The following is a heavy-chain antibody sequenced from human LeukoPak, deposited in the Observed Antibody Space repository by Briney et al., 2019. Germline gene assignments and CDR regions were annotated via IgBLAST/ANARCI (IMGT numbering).Heavy chain of an antibody. CDR3: ASAHYYDSSGYSSWGY. Sequence: ASVKVSCKASGGTLSSYAISWVRQAPGQGLEWMGGIIPIFGTANYAQKFQGRVTITADESTSTAYMELSSLRSEDTAVYYCASAHYYDSSGYSSWGYWGQGTLVTVSS. D-gene: IGHD3-22*01. CDR1: GGTLSSYA. V-gene: IGHV1-69*01. CDR2: IIPIFGTA. J-gene: IGHJ4*02.